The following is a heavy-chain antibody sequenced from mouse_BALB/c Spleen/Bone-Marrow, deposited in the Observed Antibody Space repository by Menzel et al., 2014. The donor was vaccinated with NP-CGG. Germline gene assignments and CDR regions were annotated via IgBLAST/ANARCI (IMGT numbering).Heavy chain of an antibody. J-gene: IGHJ2*01. CDR2: IDPANGNT. CDR3: TRGEDY. Sequence: VHLQQSGAELVKPGASVKLSCTGSGFNIKDTFMHWVKQRPEQGLEWIGRIDPANGNTKYDPKFQGKATITADTSSNTAYLQLTRLTSEDTAVYYCTRGEDYWGQGTTLAVSS. V-gene: IGHV14-3*02. CDR1: GFNIKDTF.